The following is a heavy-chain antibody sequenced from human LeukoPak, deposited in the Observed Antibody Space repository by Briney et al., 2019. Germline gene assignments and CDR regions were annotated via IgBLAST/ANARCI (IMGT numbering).Heavy chain of an antibody. Sequence: SETLSLTCTVSGGSISSSSYYWGWIRQPPGKGLEWIGSIYYSGRTYYNPSLKSRVTISVDTSKNQFSLKLSSVTAADTAVYYCAPKGLLGAFDIWGQGTMVTVSS. D-gene: IGHD1-26*01. CDR1: GGSISSSSYY. J-gene: IGHJ3*02. CDR2: IYYSGRT. V-gene: IGHV4-39*01. CDR3: APKGLLGAFDI.